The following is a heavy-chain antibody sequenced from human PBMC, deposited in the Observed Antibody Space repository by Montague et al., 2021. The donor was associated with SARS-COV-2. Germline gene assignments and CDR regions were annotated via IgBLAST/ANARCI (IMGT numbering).Heavy chain of an antibody. CDR3: VRAAGHDFWSDYYLNWFDP. J-gene: IGHJ5*02. CDR1: GYRFTSFG. Sequence: SVKVSCKASGYRFTSFGLAWVRQAPGQGPEWMGWISTYNGLTRYAQKFQGKVTMTRDTSTTTGYIELEFLIPDDTAMYYCVRAAGHDFWSDYYLNWFDPWGQGTLVTVSS. V-gene: IGHV1-18*01. CDR2: ISTYNGLT. D-gene: IGHD3-3*01.